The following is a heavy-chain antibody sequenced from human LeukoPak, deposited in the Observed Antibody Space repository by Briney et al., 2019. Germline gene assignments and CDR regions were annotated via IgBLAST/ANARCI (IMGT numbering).Heavy chain of an antibody. Sequence: PGGSLRLSCAASGFTFSSYAMSWVRQAPGKGLEWVSAISGSGGSTYYADSVKGRFTISRENSKNTLYLQMNSLRAEDTAVYYCAKDGHSSSSWGYFDYWGQGTLVTVSS. V-gene: IGHV3-23*01. CDR3: AKDGHSSSSWGYFDY. J-gene: IGHJ4*02. CDR1: GFTFSSYA. CDR2: ISGSGGST. D-gene: IGHD6-6*01.